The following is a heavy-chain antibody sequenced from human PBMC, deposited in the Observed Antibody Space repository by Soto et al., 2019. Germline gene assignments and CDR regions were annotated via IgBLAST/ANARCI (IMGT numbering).Heavy chain of an antibody. Sequence: ASVRVSGSGAGYTCTCYAMQWLRQAPGQRLEWMGWINAGNGNTKYSQKFQGRVTITRDTSASTAYMELSSLRSEDTAVYYCASSSTVPGSIGRWARGTAVPVS. D-gene: IGHD2-2*02. J-gene: IGHJ4*02. CDR2: INAGNGNT. CDR1: GYTCTCYA. V-gene: IGHV1-3*01. CDR3: ASSSTVPGSIGR.